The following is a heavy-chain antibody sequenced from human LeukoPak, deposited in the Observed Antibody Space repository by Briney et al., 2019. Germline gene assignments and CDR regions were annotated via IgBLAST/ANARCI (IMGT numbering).Heavy chain of an antibody. V-gene: IGHV4-34*01. D-gene: IGHD2-21*02. J-gene: IGHJ5*02. Sequence: SETLSLTCAVYGGSFSGYYWSWIRQPPGKGLEWIGEINHSGSTNYNPSLKSRVTISVDTSKNQFSLKLSSVTAADTAVYYCARAWGGDWWVTTGWFDPWGQGTLVTVSS. CDR3: ARAWGGDWWVTTGWFDP. CDR1: GGSFSGYY. CDR2: INHSGST.